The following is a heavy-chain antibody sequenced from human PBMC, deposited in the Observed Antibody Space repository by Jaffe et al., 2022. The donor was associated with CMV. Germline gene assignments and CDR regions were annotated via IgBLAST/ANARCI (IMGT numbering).Heavy chain of an antibody. D-gene: IGHD2-21*02. V-gene: IGHV3-49*04. J-gene: IGHJ4*02. Sequence: EVQLVESGGGLVQPGRSLRLSCTASGFTFGDYAMSWVRQAPGKGLEWVGFIRSKAYGGTTEYAASVKGRFTISRDDSKSIAYLQMNSLKTEDTAVYYCNLVGGNSDYWGQGTLVTVSS. CDR1: GFTFGDYA. CDR3: NLVGGNSDY. CDR2: IRSKAYGGTT.